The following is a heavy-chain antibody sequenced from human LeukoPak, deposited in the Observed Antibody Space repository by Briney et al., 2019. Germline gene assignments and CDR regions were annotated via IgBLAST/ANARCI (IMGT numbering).Heavy chain of an antibody. D-gene: IGHD5-12*01. CDR2: IKQDGSEK. V-gene: IGHV3-7*01. CDR1: GFTFGSYW. CDR3: ATSSGYDLVGPAAYYYCMAV. J-gene: IGHJ6*03. Sequence: PGGSLRLSCAASGFTFGSYWMSWVRQAPGKGLEWVANIKQDGSEKYYVASVKGRFTISRDNAKTSLYLQMNSLRAEDTAVYYCATSSGYDLVGPAAYYYCMAVWGKGTTVTVSS.